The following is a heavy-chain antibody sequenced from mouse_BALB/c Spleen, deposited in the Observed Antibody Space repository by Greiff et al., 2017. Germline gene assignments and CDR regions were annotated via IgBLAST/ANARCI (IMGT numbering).Heavy chain of an antibody. Sequence: EVQLVESGGDLVKPGGSLKLSCAASGFTFSSYGMSWVRQTPDKRLEWVATISSGGSYTYYPDSVKGRFTISRDNAKNTLYLQMSSLKSEDTAMYYCARQSYDYQYYFDYWGQGTTLTVSS. CDR1: GFTFSSYG. D-gene: IGHD2-4*01. CDR2: ISSGGSYT. V-gene: IGHV5-6*01. J-gene: IGHJ2*01. CDR3: ARQSYDYQYYFDY.